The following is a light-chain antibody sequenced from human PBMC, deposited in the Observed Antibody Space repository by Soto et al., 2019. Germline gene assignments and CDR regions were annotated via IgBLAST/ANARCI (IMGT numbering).Light chain of an antibody. CDR3: SARDDSLSGVV. Sequence: QSALTQPPSTSGTPGQRVTNSCSGSSSNIGSNHVYWYQQFPGMAPKLLMYRSDQRPTGVPDRFSGSKSGTSASLAISGLRSDDEADYYCSARDDSLSGVVFGGGTKLTVL. J-gene: IGLJ2*01. V-gene: IGLV1-47*01. CDR2: RSD. CDR1: SSNIGSNH.